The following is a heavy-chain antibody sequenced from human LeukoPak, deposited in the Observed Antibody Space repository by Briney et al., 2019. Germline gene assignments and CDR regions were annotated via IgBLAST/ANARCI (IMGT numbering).Heavy chain of an antibody. D-gene: IGHD3-3*01. J-gene: IGHJ4*02. V-gene: IGHV3-53*01. CDR2: IYSGGST. Sequence: GGSLRLSCAASGFTVSSNYMSWVRQAPGKGLEWVSVIYSGGSTYYADSVKGRFTISRDDSKNTLYLQMNSLGAEDTAVYYCARQGGLEWPPDYWGQGTLVTVSS. CDR3: ARQGGLEWPPDY. CDR1: GFTVSSNY.